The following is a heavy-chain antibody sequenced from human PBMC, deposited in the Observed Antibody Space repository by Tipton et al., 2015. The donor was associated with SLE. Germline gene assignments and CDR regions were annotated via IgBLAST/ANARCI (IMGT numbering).Heavy chain of an antibody. CDR2: INTSGST. CDR3: ARSPPPQVYDY. Sequence: TLSLTCTVSGGSISTYYWSWIRQPAGKGLEFIGRINTSGSTSYNPSLKSRVTMSVDTSKNQFSLKLSSVTAADTAVYYCARSPPPQVYDYWGQGNLVPVSS. CDR1: GGSISTYY. J-gene: IGHJ4*02. V-gene: IGHV4-4*07.